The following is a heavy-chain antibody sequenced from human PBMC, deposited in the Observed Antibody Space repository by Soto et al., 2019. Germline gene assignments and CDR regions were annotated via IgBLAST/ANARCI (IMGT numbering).Heavy chain of an antibody. Sequence: QVQLQESGPGLVKPSETLSLTCSVSGVSISSYYWTWIRQSAGKGLEWIGRVYTSGTTNYNPSLKSRVTMSMDTSKNQFSPKLSSGTAADTAVYYWARDMMTLGSNGGDFDIWGQGTMVTVSS. D-gene: IGHD3-16*01. CDR3: ARDMMTLGSNGGDFDI. J-gene: IGHJ3*02. CDR2: VYTSGTT. V-gene: IGHV4-4*07. CDR1: GVSISSYY.